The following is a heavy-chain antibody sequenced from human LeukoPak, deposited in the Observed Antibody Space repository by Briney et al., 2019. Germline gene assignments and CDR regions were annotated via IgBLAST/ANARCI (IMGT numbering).Heavy chain of an antibody. J-gene: IGHJ6*02. CDR3: ARVVLGRRWLQTSYYYGMDV. Sequence: SVKVSCKASGGTFSSYAISWVRQAPGQGLEWMGGIIPIFGTANYAQKFQGRVTITADESTSTAYLELSSLISEDTAVYYCARVVLGRRWLQTSYYYGMDVWGQGTTVTVSS. CDR2: IIPIFGTA. CDR1: GGTFSSYA. V-gene: IGHV1-69*13. D-gene: IGHD5-24*01.